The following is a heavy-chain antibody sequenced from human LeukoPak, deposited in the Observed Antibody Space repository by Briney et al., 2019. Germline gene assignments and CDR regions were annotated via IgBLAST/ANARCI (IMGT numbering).Heavy chain of an antibody. CDR3: ARGPDYGSGSGAFDF. CDR1: GGSISNYY. V-gene: IGHV4-59*01. Sequence: PSETLPLTCTVSGGSISNYYWSWIRQPPGKGLEWIGYIYYTGSTNYNLSLKSRVTISVDMPKNQFSLKLSSVSAADTAVYYCARGPDYGSGSGAFDFWGQGTLVTVSS. D-gene: IGHD3-10*01. CDR2: IYYTGST. J-gene: IGHJ3*01.